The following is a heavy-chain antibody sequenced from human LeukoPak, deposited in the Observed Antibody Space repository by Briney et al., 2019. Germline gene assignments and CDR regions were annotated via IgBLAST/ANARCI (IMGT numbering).Heavy chain of an antibody. CDR2: INHSGST. CDR3: ARHFRYYYGSGRFDY. D-gene: IGHD3-10*01. V-gene: IGHV4-34*01. J-gene: IGHJ4*02. CDR1: GGSFSGYY. Sequence: SETLSLTCAVYGGSFSGYYWSWIRQPPGEGLEWIGEINHSGSTNYNPSLKSRVTISVDTSKNQFSLKLSSVTAADTAVYYCARHFRYYYGSGRFDYWGQGTLVTVSS.